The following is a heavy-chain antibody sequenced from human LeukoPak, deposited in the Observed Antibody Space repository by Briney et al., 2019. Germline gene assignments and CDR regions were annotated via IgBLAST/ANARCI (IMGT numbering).Heavy chain of an antibody. V-gene: IGHV3-48*02. D-gene: IGHD3-10*01. CDR1: EFTFSGYT. CDR2: ISYSGSTT. CDR3: ARDMDKMVRGSNAFDS. J-gene: IGHJ4*02. Sequence: GGSLRLSCSASEFTFSGYTMNWVRQAPGKGLEWVSYISYSGSTTYYADSVKGRFTIYRDNAKNSLYLQMNSLRDEDTALYYRARDMDKMVRGSNAFDSWGQGTPVTVSS.